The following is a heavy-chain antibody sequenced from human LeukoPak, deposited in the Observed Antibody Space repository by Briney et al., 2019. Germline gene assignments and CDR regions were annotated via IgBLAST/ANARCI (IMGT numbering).Heavy chain of an antibody. CDR1: GFTFSSYS. V-gene: IGHV3-48*01. CDR2: ISSSSNTI. CDR3: ARDPLRTIFGVVTEHGGFDY. J-gene: IGHJ4*02. D-gene: IGHD3-3*01. Sequence: GGSLRLSCAASGFTFSSYSMNWVRQAPGKGLEWVSYISSSSNTIYYADSVKGRFTISRDNSKNTLYLQMNSLRAEDTAVYYCARDPLRTIFGVVTEHGGFDYWGQGTLVTVSS.